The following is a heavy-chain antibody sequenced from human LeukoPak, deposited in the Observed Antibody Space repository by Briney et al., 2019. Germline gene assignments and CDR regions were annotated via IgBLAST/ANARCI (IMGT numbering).Heavy chain of an antibody. CDR1: GFTVSSNY. J-gene: IGHJ4*02. V-gene: IGHV3-23*01. CDR2: VSGSSGRT. Sequence: GGSLRLSCAVFGFTVSSNYMTWVRQAPGKGLEWVSSVSGSSGRTYYADSVKGRFAISRDDSKNTLYLQMNSLRAEDTAVYYCAKATGEFSSRCPDFWGQGTLVTVSS. CDR3: AKATGEFSSRCPDF. D-gene: IGHD2-2*01.